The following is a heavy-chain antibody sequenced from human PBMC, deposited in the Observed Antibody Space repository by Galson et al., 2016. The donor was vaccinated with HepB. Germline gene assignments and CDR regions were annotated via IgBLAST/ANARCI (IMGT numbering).Heavy chain of an antibody. CDR1: DASISTYY. J-gene: IGHJ5*02. CDR3: SRGKNNFDP. Sequence: SETLSLTCTVSDASISTYYWSWIRQPPGRGLEWIGYMYYTGNSSYNPSLKSRVTISVDESKNQVSLKLTSVTAADTAVYYCSRGKNNFDPWGQGTLVTVSS. CDR2: MYYTGNS. V-gene: IGHV4-59*01.